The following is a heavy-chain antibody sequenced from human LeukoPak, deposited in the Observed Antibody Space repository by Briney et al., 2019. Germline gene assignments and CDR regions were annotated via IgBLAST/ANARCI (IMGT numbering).Heavy chain of an antibody. J-gene: IGHJ4*02. V-gene: IGHV1-8*02. CDR1: GGTFSSYA. Sequence: ASVKVSCKASGGTFSSYAINWVRQATGQGLEWMGWMNPNSGNTGYAQKLQGRVTMTTDTSTSTAYMELRSLRSDDTAVYYCARTVSGYDLGYYFDYWGQGTLVTVSS. CDR3: ARTVSGYDLGYYFDY. CDR2: MNPNSGNT. D-gene: IGHD5-12*01.